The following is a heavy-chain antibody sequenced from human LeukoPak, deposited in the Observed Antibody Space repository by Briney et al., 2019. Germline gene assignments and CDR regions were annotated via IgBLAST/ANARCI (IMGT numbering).Heavy chain of an antibody. J-gene: IGHJ3*02. CDR2: ISSSSSYI. V-gene: IGHV3-21*01. CDR1: GFTFSSYS. Sequence: MSGGSLRLSCAASGFTFSSYSMNWVRQAPGKGLEWVSSISSSSSYIYYADSVKGRFTISRDNAKNSLYLQMNSLRAEDTAVYYCAAWAGVVAFDIWGQGTMVTVSS. D-gene: IGHD1-26*01. CDR3: AAWAGVVAFDI.